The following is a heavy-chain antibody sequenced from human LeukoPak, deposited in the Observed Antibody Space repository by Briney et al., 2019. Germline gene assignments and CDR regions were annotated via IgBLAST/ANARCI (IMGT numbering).Heavy chain of an antibody. V-gene: IGHV4-39*01. CDR1: GGSISSSSYY. D-gene: IGHD5-12*01. Sequence: SETLSLTCTVSGGSISSSSYYWDWIRQSPGKGLEWIGNIYSGGSTYYTPSLKSRVTISVDTSKNQFSPNLSSVTAADTAIYFCARHSRSGSGGYENAFDIWGQGTMVTVSA. CDR3: ARHSRSGSGGYENAFDI. J-gene: IGHJ3*02. CDR2: IYSGGST.